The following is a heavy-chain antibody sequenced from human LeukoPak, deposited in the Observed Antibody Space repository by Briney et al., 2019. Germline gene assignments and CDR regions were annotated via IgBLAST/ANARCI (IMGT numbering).Heavy chain of an antibody. J-gene: IGHJ5*02. CDR1: GGTFSSYA. D-gene: IGHD1-1*01. CDR2: IIPIFGTA. V-gene: IGHV1-69*05. Sequence: SVKVSCKASGGTFSSYAISWVRQAPGQGLEWMGRIIPIFGTANYAQKFQGRVTITTDESTSTAYMELSSLRSEDTAVYYCARDRGNWNDMNWFDPWGQGTLVTVSS. CDR3: ARDRGNWNDMNWFDP.